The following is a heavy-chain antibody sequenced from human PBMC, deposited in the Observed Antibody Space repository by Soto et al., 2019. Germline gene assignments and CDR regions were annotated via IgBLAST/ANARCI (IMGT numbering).Heavy chain of an antibody. J-gene: IGHJ6*02. Sequence: QVQLVQSGAEVKKPGASVKVSCKASGYTFSNYGVSWVRQAPGQGLEWMGWISAYNGNTNYAQKLQGRVTMTTDTSTATAYMELRSLRSDDSAVYYCARDLLGWELLSICYGLDVWGQGTTVTVSS. V-gene: IGHV1-18*01. CDR2: ISAYNGNT. CDR3: ARDLLGWELLSICYGLDV. D-gene: IGHD1-26*01. CDR1: GYTFSNYG.